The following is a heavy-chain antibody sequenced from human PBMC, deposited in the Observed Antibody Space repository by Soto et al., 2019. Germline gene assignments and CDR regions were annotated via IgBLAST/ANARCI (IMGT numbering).Heavy chain of an antibody. D-gene: IGHD1-26*01. CDR1: GGTFSSYA. J-gene: IGHJ5*02. V-gene: IGHV1-69*01. Sequence: QVQLVQSGAEVKKPGSSVKVSCKASGGTFSSYAISWVRQAPGQGLEWMGGIIPIFGTANYAQKFQGRFTINADESMITVFMGLSRLTSEDTAVYYCAAEQAIRPNWFDPWGQEALVPVSS. CDR3: AAEQAIRPNWFDP. CDR2: IIPIFGTA.